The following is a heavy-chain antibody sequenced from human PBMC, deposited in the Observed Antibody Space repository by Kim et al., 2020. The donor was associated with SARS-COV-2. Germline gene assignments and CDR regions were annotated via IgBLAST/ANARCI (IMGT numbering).Heavy chain of an antibody. D-gene: IGHD3-9*01. CDR2: IYYSGST. CDR1: GGSISSYY. V-gene: IGHV4-59*01. CDR3: AGDNDIWGVHDAFEI. J-gene: IGHJ3*02. Sequence: SETLSLTCTVSGGSISSYYWSWVRQPPGKGLEWIGYIYYSGSTNYNPSLMSRVTMSVDTSKNQFSLRLRSVTAADTAVYYCAGDNDIWGVHDAFEIWGQGTAVTVSA.